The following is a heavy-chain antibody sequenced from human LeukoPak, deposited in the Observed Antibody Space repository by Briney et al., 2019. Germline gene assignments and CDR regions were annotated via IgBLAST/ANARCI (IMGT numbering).Heavy chain of an antibody. CDR2: MYYSGST. CDR1: GDSISRYY. V-gene: IGHV4-59*01. D-gene: IGHD2-2*01. CDR3: PREPMVPGWFDP. Sequence: SETLSLTCTVSGDSISRYYWSWIRQPPGKGLEWIGYMYYSGSTNYNPSLKNRVTISVDTSKNQFSLKLSSVTAADTAVYYCPREPMVPGWFDPWGQGTLVTVSS. J-gene: IGHJ5*02.